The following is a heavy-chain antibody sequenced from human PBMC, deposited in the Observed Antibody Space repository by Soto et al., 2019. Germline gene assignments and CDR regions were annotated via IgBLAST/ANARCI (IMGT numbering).Heavy chain of an antibody. Sequence: ASVKVSCKASGYTFTSYGISWVRQAPGQGLEWMGWISAYNGNTNYAQKLQGRVTMTTDTSTSTAYMELRSLRSDDTAVYYCARDRYCSGGSCYSGNYYGMDVWGQGTTVTVSS. CDR3: ARDRYCSGGSCYSGNYYGMDV. D-gene: IGHD2-15*01. J-gene: IGHJ6*02. V-gene: IGHV1-18*01. CDR2: ISAYNGNT. CDR1: GYTFTSYG.